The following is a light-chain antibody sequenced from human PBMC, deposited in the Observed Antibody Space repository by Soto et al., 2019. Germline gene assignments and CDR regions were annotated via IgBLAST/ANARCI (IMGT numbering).Light chain of an antibody. CDR1: QSVSSN. V-gene: IGKV3-15*01. J-gene: IGKJ5*01. CDR2: GAS. Sequence: ETVMTQSPSTLSVSPRERATLSCRASQSVSSNLAWYQQKPGQAPRLLIYGASTRATGIPARFSGSGSGTEFTLTISSLQSEDFAVYYCQQYNNWPPITFGQGTRLEIK. CDR3: QQYNNWPPIT.